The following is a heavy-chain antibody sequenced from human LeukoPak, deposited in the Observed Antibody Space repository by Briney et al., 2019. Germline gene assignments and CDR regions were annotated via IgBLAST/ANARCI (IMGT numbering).Heavy chain of an antibody. CDR3: ARASSSWYFPYYFDY. Sequence: SETLSLTCAVYGGSFSGYYWSWIRQPPGKGLEWIGEINHSGSTNYNPSLKSRVTISVDTSKNQFSLKLGSVTAADTAVYYCARASSSWYFPYYFDYWGQGTLVTVSS. CDR2: INHSGST. J-gene: IGHJ4*02. D-gene: IGHD6-13*01. CDR1: GGSFSGYY. V-gene: IGHV4-34*01.